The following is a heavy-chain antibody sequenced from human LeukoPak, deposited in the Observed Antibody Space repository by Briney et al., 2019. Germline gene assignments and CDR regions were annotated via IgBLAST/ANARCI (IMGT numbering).Heavy chain of an antibody. Sequence: PGRSLRLSCAASGFTFSSYGMHWVRQAPGKGLEWVAVISYDGSNKYYADSVKGRFTISRDNSKNTLHLQMNSLRAEDTAVYYCESSGWYEQFDYWGQGTLVTVSS. J-gene: IGHJ4*02. D-gene: IGHD6-19*01. CDR1: GFTFSSYG. CDR3: ESSGWYEQFDY. V-gene: IGHV3-30*03. CDR2: ISYDGSNK.